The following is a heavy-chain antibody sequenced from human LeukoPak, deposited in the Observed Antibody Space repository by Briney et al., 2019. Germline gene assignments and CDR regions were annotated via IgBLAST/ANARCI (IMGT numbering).Heavy chain of an antibody. V-gene: IGHV3-7*01. D-gene: IGHD4-23*01. CDR1: GFIVRDLW. Sequence: GGSLRLSCAASGFIVRDLWMAWVRQAPGKGLEWVAHIKEDRTADYYVDSVKGRFTISKDDGKNSLHLQMNSLRVEDTAVYYCVRGGWELDYWGQGTLVTVSS. CDR3: VRGGWELDY. J-gene: IGHJ4*02. CDR2: IKEDRTAD.